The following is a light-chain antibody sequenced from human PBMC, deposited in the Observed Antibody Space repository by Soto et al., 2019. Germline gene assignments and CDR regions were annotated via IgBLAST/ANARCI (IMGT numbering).Light chain of an antibody. CDR1: QSVRNN. CDR3: QRSYSTPWT. Sequence: ELVLTQFPVTLSLSPGERATLLCRASQSVRNNLAWYQQKPGQAPRLLIYGVSTRATGVPARFSGSGSGTDFTLTISSLQPEDFATYYCQRSYSTPWTFGQGTKVDIK. J-gene: IGKJ1*01. V-gene: IGKV3-15*01. CDR2: GVS.